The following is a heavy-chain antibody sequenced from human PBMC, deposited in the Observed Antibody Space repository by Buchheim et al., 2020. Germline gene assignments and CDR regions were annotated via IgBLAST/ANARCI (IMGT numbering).Heavy chain of an antibody. Sequence: EVQLVESGGGLVQPGGSLRLSCVASGFTFSSSWMHWVRQAPGKGLVWVSRINSDGNSISYADSVKGRFTISSDNAKNTLYLQMNSLRAEDTAVYYCARGVTSRAVYYWGQGTL. CDR1: GFTFSSSW. CDR3: ARGVTSRAVYY. J-gene: IGHJ4*02. V-gene: IGHV3-74*01. CDR2: INSDGNSI. D-gene: IGHD1-14*01.